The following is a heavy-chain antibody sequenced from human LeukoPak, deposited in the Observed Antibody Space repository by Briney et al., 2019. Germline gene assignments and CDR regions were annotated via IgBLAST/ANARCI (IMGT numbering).Heavy chain of an antibody. Sequence: PSETLSLTCAVYGGSFSGYYWSWIRQPPGKGLEWIGEINHSGSTNYNPSLKSRVTISVDTSKNQFSLKLSSVTAADTAVYYCARRMVRGVIILYYYYMDVWGKGTTVTISS. CDR1: GGSFSGYY. V-gene: IGHV4-34*01. CDR2: INHSGST. D-gene: IGHD3-10*01. J-gene: IGHJ6*03. CDR3: ARRMVRGVIILYYYYMDV.